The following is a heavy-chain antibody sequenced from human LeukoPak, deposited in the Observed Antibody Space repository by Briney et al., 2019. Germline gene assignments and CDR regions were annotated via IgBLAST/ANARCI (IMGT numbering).Heavy chain of an antibody. D-gene: IGHD6-19*01. CDR3: AKDLSRAVAADWFDP. J-gene: IGHJ5*02. V-gene: IGHV3-23*01. CDR1: GFTFSNYD. Sequence: GGSLRLSCAAPGFTFSNYDMSWVRQAPGKGLEWVSSISDSGGSTYYADSVKGRFTISRDNSKNTLYLQMTNLRAADTAVYYCAKDLSRAVAADWFDPWDQGSLVTVSS. CDR2: ISDSGGST.